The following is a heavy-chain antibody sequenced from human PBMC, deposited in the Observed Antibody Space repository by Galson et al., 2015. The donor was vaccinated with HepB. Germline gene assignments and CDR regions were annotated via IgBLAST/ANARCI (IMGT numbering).Heavy chain of an antibody. J-gene: IGHJ5*02. D-gene: IGHD3-3*01. V-gene: IGHV3-23*01. CDR1: GFIFSTYA. CDR3: AKGGGDFWSGPLFDP. Sequence: CAASGFIFSTYAMSWVRQAPGKGLEWVAAISGSGGTTYYADSMKGRFTISRHNSKNTLYLQINSLRAEDTAIYYCAKGGGDFWSGPLFDPWGQGTLVTVSS. CDR2: ISGSGGTT.